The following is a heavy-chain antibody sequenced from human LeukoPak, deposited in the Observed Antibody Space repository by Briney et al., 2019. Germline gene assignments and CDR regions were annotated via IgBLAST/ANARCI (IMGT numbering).Heavy chain of an antibody. V-gene: IGHV4-31*03. J-gene: IGHJ6*02. CDR3: ARVGVCVVPVVGMDV. CDR2: IYYSGST. Sequence: SQTLSLTCTVSSVSISSGGYYRSWIRQHPGKGLEWIGYIYYSGSTYYNPSLKSRVTISVDTSKNQFSLKLSSVTAADTAVYYCARVGVCVVPVVGMDVWGQGTTVTVSS. D-gene: IGHD2-2*01. CDR1: SVSISSGGYY.